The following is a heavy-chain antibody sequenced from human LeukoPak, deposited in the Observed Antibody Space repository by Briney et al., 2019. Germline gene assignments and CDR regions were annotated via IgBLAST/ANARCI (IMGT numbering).Heavy chain of an antibody. CDR1: GYTFNTYG. CDR3: ARELGYCSGGSCYPRGMDY. D-gene: IGHD2-15*01. Sequence: ASVKVSCKASGYTFNTYGITWVRQAPGQGLEWMGWISAYNGNTNYARKLQGRVTMTTDTSTSTGYMELSRLRSDDTAVYYCARELGYCSGGSCYPRGMDYWGQGTLVTVSS. J-gene: IGHJ4*02. V-gene: IGHV1-18*01. CDR2: ISAYNGNT.